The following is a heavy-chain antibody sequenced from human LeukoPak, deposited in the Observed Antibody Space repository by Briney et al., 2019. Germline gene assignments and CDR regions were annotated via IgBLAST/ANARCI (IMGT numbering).Heavy chain of an antibody. J-gene: IGHJ4*02. CDR2: IHPEGNEK. Sequence: GGSLRHSCAVSGFTFSNFWMSWVRQAPGRGLEWVANIHPEGNEKYHVESVKGRFTISRDNAKNSLFLQMNGLRVEDTAVYYCARGDAFSGDHWGQGTLVTVSS. CDR1: GFTFSNFW. CDR3: ARGDAFSGDH. V-gene: IGHV3-7*04.